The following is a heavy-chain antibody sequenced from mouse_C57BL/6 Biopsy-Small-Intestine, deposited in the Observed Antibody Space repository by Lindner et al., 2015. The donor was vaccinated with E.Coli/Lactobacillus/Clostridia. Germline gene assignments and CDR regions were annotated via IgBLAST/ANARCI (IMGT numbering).Heavy chain of an antibody. CDR1: GYTFADYY. J-gene: IGHJ3*01. CDR2: INPDSGDT. CDR3: ARDRAGAYFGAETYYNLFDS. D-gene: IGHD1-1*02. Sequence: SVKVSCKASGYTFADYYIHWMRQAPGRGLEWMGWINPDSGDTDYAQKFQGRVTMTRDTSITTAYMELSGLRSDDTAVYYCARDRAGAYFGAETYYNLFDSWGQGTLVTVS. V-gene: IGHV1-84*02.